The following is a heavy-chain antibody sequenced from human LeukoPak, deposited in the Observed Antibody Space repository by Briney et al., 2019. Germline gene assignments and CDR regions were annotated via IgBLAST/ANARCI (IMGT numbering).Heavy chain of an antibody. CDR2: FYNAGST. J-gene: IGHJ4*02. CDR3: ARLRSYYDSSGSFGNYLDY. D-gene: IGHD3-22*01. Sequence: SETLSLTCTVSGGSISGYYWSWIRQPPGKGLEWIGHFYNAGSTNYNASLKSRVTISADTSKTQFSLRLNSVTAADTAMYYCARLRSYYDSSGSFGNYLDYWGRGTLVTVSS. V-gene: IGHV4-59*08. CDR1: GGSISGYY.